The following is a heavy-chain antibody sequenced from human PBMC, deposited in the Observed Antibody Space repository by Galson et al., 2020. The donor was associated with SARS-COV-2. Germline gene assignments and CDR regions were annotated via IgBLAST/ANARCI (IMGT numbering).Heavy chain of an antibody. Sequence: SATLSLTCTVSGGSISSSSYYWGWIRQPPGKGLEWFGSIYYSGSTYYNPSLKSRVTISVDTSKNQFSLKLSSVTAADTAVYYCARDWGATNSYYFDYWGQGTLVTVSS. J-gene: IGHJ4*02. CDR1: GGSISSSSYY. D-gene: IGHD3-16*01. CDR2: IYYSGST. CDR3: ARDWGATNSYYFDY. V-gene: IGHV4-39*07.